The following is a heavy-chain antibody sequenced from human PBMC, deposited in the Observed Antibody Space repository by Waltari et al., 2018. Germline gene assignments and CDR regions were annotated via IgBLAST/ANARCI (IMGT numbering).Heavy chain of an antibody. CDR1: GGSCSGYY. CDR2: INHSGSS. D-gene: IGHD3-22*01. CDR3: ARSEDDSSGYYIPDY. J-gene: IGHJ4*02. V-gene: IGHV4-34*01. Sequence: QVQLQQWGAGLLKPSGTLSLTCAVYGGSCSGYYWSWIRQPAGKGPEWVGEINHSGSSNTNPSLKCRVTISVDTSKTQFSLKLSSMTAADTAVYYCARSEDDSSGYYIPDYWGQGTLVTVSS.